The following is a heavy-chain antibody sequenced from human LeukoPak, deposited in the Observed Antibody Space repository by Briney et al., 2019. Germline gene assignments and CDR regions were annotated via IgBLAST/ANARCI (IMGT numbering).Heavy chain of an antibody. V-gene: IGHV3-9*01. CDR1: GFTFDDYA. D-gene: IGHD4-17*01. Sequence: GGSLRLSCAASGFTFDDYAMHWVRQAPGKGLKWVSGISWNSGSIGYADSVKGRFTISRDNAKNSLYLQMNSLRAEDTALYYCAKGIGDYGGDDAFDIWGQGTMVTVSS. CDR2: ISWNSGSI. J-gene: IGHJ3*02. CDR3: AKGIGDYGGDDAFDI.